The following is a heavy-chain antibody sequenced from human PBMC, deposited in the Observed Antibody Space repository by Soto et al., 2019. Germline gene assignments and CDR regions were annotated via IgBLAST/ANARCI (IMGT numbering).Heavy chain of an antibody. V-gene: IGHV4-59*08. D-gene: IGHD3-3*01. J-gene: IGHJ6*03. CDR1: GGSISSYY. Sequence: SETLSLTCTVSGGSISSYYWSWIRQPPGKGLEWIGYIYYSGSTNYNPSLKSRVTISVDTSKNQFSLKLSSVTAADTAVYYCATRAADYDVCSGYYSYYYYMDVWGKGTTVTVSS. CDR3: ATRAADYDVCSGYYSYYYYMDV. CDR2: IYYSGST.